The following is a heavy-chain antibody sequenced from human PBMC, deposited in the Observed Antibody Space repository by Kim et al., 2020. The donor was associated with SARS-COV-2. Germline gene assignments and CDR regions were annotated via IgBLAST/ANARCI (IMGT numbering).Heavy chain of an antibody. D-gene: IGHD2-15*01. Sequence: GGSLRLSCAASGFTFSSYAMSWVRQAPGKGLEWVSLIYGGSSTTYYADAVKGRFTISRDNSKNTLDLQMNSLRAEDTAVYYCAKGPRLRDRGGPTRVIYSDPWGQGTLGPLSS. V-gene: IGHV3-23*03. CDR1: GFTFSSYA. CDR2: IYGGSSTT. CDR3: AKGPRLRDRGGPTRVIYSDP. J-gene: IGHJ5*02.